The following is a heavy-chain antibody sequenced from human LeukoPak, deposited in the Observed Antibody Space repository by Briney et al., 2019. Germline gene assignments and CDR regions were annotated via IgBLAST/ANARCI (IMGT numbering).Heavy chain of an antibody. D-gene: IGHD3-22*01. CDR2: IYYSGST. V-gene: IGHV4-39*07. CDR3: ARDLEYYDSSGPDPNPKGDI. Sequence: PSETLSLTCTVSGGSISSSSYYWGWIRQPPRKGLEWIGSIYYSGSTYYNPSLKSRATISVDTSKNQFSLKLCSVTAADTAVYYCARDLEYYDSSGPDPNPKGDIWGQGTMVTVSS. CDR1: GGSISSSSYY. J-gene: IGHJ3*02.